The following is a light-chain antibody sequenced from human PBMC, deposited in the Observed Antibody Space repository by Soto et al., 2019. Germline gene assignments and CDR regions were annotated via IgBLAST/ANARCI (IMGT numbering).Light chain of an antibody. J-gene: IGKJ1*01. CDR3: QQYYSYWWT. V-gene: IGKV1-8*01. Sequence: AIRMTQSPSSLSASTGDRVTITCRASQGISSYLAWYQQKPGKAPKLLIYAASTLQSGVPSRFSDSGSGTDFTLTILCLQSEDFATYYCQQYYSYWWTFGQGTKVEIK. CDR1: QGISSY. CDR2: AAS.